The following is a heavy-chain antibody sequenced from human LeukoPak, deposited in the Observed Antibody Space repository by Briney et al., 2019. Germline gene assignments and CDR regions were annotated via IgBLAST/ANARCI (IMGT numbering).Heavy chain of an antibody. J-gene: IGHJ4*02. CDR2: IYYSGST. Sequence: SETLSLTCTVSGGXISSYYWSWIRQPPGKGLEWIGYIYYSGSTNYNPSLKSRVTISVDTSKNQFSLKLSSVTAADTAVYYCARSHYDSSGYPYYFDYWGQGTLVTVSS. D-gene: IGHD3-22*01. CDR3: ARSHYDSSGYPYYFDY. V-gene: IGHV4-59*01. CDR1: GGXISSYY.